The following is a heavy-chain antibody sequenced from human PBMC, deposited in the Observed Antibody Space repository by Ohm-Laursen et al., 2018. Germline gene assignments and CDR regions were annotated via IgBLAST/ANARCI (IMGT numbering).Heavy chain of an antibody. CDR1: GFTFSSYA. CDR3: AKDYSHSRGWYLDV. CDR2: ISGSGGST. J-gene: IGHJ6*02. D-gene: IGHD6-19*01. Sequence: GSLRLSCTASGFTFSSYAMSWVRQAPGKGLEWVSGISGSGGSTYYADSMKGRFTISRDNSKNTLYLQMNSLRAEDTAVYYCAKDYSHSRGWYLDVWGQGTTVTVSS. V-gene: IGHV3-23*01.